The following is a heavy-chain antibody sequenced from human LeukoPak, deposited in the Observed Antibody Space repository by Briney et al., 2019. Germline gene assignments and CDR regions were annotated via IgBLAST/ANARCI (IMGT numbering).Heavy chain of an antibody. J-gene: IGHJ6*03. Sequence: GGSLRLSCAVSRFAFSTYAMTWVRQAPGQGLEWVSYISGSGSTIYYADSVRGRFTISRDNAKNSLFLQMNSLRAEDTAVYYCAKFMDVWGKGTTVTVSS. V-gene: IGHV3-48*04. CDR3: AKFMDV. CDR2: ISGSGSTI. CDR1: RFAFSTYA.